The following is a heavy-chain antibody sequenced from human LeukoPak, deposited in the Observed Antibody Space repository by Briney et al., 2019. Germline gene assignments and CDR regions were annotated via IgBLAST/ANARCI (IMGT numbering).Heavy chain of an antibody. CDR2: ISSSSSYI. J-gene: IGHJ3*02. CDR1: GFTFSSYS. CDR3: ARDGGWYMESDAFDI. V-gene: IGHV3-21*01. D-gene: IGHD6-19*01. Sequence: GGSLRLSCAASGFTFSSYSMNWVRQAPGKGLEWVLSISSSSSYIYYADSVKGRFTISRDNAKNSLYLQMNSLRAEDTAVYYCARDGGWYMESDAFDIWGQGTMVTVSS.